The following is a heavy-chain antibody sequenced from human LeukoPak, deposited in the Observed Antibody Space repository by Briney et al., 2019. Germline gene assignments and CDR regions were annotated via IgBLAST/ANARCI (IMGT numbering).Heavy chain of an antibody. CDR2: IYYGGST. CDR1: GGSVSSYY. V-gene: IGHV4-59*02. D-gene: IGHD3-10*01. J-gene: IGHJ4*02. CDR3: ARVATDYYGSGSQVDY. Sequence: SETLSLTCTVSGGSVSSYYWSWIRQPPGKGLEWIGYIYYGGSTNYNPSLKSRVTISVDTSKNQFSLKLSSVTAADTAVYYCARVATDYYGSGSQVDYWGQGTLVTVSS.